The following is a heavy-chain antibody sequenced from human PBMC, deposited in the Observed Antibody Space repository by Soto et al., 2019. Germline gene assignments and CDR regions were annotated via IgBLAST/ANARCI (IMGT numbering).Heavy chain of an antibody. D-gene: IGHD2-15*01. V-gene: IGHV4-30-4*01. J-gene: IGHJ5*01. Sequence: PSETLSLTCSVSGDSISTVDYFWAWIRQPPGQALEYIGYIYKSATTYYNPSFEGRVAISLDTSKSHFSLNVTSVTAADTAVYFCARGRYCLTGRCFPNWFDSWGQGTLVTVPQ. CDR2: IYKSATT. CDR1: GDSISTVDYF. CDR3: ARGRYCLTGRCFPNWFDS.